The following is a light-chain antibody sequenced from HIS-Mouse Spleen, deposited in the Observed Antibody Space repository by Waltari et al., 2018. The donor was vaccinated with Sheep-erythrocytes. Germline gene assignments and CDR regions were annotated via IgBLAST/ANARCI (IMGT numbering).Light chain of an antibody. V-gene: IGLV3-1*01. J-gene: IGLJ2*01. CDR3: QAWDSSTVV. CDR2: QDS. Sequence: SYELTQPPSVSVSPGQTASIPCLGVKLGDKYACWYQQKPGHSPVMVIYQDSKRPPGIPERFSGSNSGNTATLTISGTQARDEADYYCQAWDSSTVVFGGGTKLTVL. CDR1: KLGDKY.